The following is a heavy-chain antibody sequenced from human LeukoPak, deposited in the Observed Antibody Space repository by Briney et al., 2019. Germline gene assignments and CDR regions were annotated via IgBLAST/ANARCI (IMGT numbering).Heavy chain of an antibody. CDR2: IYYSGST. Sequence: SETLSLTCTVSGGSISSHYWSWIRQPPGKGLEGIGYIYYSGSTNYNPSLKSRVTISVDTSKNQFSLKLSSVTAADTAVYYCARDGLENYFDYWGQGTLVTVSS. D-gene: IGHD6-19*01. V-gene: IGHV4-59*11. J-gene: IGHJ4*02. CDR1: GGSISSHY. CDR3: ARDGLENYFDY.